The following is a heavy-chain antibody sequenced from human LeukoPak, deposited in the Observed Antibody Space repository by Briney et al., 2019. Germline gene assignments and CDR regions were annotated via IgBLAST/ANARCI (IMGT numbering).Heavy chain of an antibody. D-gene: IGHD2-2*01. J-gene: IGHJ6*03. Sequence: GSLRLSCAASGFTFSSYAMSWVRQAPGKGLEWVSAISGSGGSTYYADSVKGRFTISRDNSKNTLYLQMNSLRAEDTAVYYCAKPKDIVVVPAGGIYYYYYMDVWGKGTTVTVFS. V-gene: IGHV3-23*01. CDR1: GFTFSSYA. CDR2: ISGSGGST. CDR3: AKPKDIVVVPAGGIYYYYYMDV.